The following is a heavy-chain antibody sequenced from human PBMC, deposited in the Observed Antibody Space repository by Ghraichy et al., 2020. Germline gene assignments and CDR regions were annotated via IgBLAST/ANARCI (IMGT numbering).Heavy chain of an antibody. Sequence: GGSLRLSCAASGFTFSSYAMHWVRQAPGKGLEWVAVISYDGSNKYYADSVKGRFTISRDNSKNTLYLQMNSLRAEDTAVYYCARAPRWLQLVSTDYFDYWGQGTLVTVSS. J-gene: IGHJ4*02. D-gene: IGHD5-24*01. CDR3: ARAPRWLQLVSTDYFDY. CDR2: ISYDGSNK. V-gene: IGHV3-30-3*01. CDR1: GFTFSSYA.